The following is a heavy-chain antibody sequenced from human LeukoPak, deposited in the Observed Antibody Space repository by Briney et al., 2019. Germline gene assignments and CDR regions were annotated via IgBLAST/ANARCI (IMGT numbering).Heavy chain of an antibody. V-gene: IGHV4-59*01. CDR1: GGSISSYY. CDR3: ARDGSGSSGWYNFDY. D-gene: IGHD6-19*01. J-gene: IGHJ4*02. Sequence: SETLSLTCTVSGGSISSYYWSWIRQPPGKKLEWIGYIYYSGSTNYNPSLKSRVTISVDTSKNQFSLKLSSVTAADTAVYYCARDGSGSSGWYNFDYWGQGTLVTVSS. CDR2: IYYSGST.